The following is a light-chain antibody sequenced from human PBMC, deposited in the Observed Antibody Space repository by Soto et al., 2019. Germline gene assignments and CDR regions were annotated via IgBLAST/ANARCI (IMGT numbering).Light chain of an antibody. J-gene: IGLJ2*01. CDR1: DSNIGSNP. Sequence: QSVLTQPPSASGTPGQRVTISCSGGDSNIGSNPVYWYQQLPGTAPKLVIHTNDQRPSGVPDRFSGSKSSTSATLAISGLRSEDEADYYCASWDDSLRGVLFGGGTKVTVL. CDR3: ASWDDSLRGVL. V-gene: IGLV1-47*01. CDR2: TND.